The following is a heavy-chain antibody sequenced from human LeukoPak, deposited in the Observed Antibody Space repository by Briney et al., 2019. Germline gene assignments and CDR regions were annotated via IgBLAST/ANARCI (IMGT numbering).Heavy chain of an antibody. CDR3: ARGGYSSGWYLNYYYYYMDV. D-gene: IGHD6-19*01. CDR2: IIPIFGTA. V-gene: IGHV1-69*05. CDR1: GGTFSSYA. Sequence: ASVKASCKASGGTFSSYAISWVRQAPGQGLEWMGGIIPIFGTANYAQKFQGRVTITTDESTSTAYMELSSLRSEDTAVYYCARGGYSSGWYLNYYYYYMDVWGKGTTVTVSS. J-gene: IGHJ6*03.